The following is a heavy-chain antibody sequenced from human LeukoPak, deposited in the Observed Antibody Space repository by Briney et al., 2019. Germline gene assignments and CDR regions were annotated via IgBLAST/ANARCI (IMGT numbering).Heavy chain of an antibody. CDR1: GYTFTSYG. J-gene: IGHJ5*02. V-gene: IGHV1-18*01. Sequence: GASVKVSCKASGYTFTSYGISWVRQAPGQGLEWMGWISAYNGNTNYAQKLQGRVTMTTDTSTSTAYMELRSLRSDDTAVYYCARGNVVVVAATPTYNWFDPWGQGTLVTVSS. CDR2: ISAYNGNT. CDR3: ARGNVVVVAATPTYNWFDP. D-gene: IGHD2-15*01.